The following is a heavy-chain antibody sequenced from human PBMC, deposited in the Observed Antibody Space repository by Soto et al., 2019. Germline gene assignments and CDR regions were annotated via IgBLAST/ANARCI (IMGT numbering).Heavy chain of an antibody. CDR1: GFTFSSYA. D-gene: IGHD1-20*01. V-gene: IGHV3-23*01. CDR2: ISGSGGST. Sequence: VGSLRLASAASGFTFSSYAMSWVRQAPGKGLEWVSAISGSGGSTYYADSVKGRFTISRDNSKNTLYLQMNSLRAEDTAVYYCAKEDITGTRFDYWGQGTLVTVS. CDR3: AKEDITGTRFDY. J-gene: IGHJ4*02.